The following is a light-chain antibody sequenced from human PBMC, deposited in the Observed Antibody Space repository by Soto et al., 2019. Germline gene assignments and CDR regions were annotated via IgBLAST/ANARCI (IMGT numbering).Light chain of an antibody. J-gene: IGLJ2*01. CDR3: SSYTTNNAHV. V-gene: IGLV2-14*01. CDR1: SSDVGGYNY. CDR2: EVS. Sequence: QSALTQPASVSGSPGQSITISCTGTSSDVGGYNYVSWYQQHPGKAPKLMIYEVSNRPSGVSTRFSGSTSGRTAPLTISGLQAEDEADYFCSSYTTNNAHVFGGGTQLTVL.